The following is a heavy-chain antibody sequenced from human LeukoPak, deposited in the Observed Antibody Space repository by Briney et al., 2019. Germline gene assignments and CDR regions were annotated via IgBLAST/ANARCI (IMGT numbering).Heavy chain of an antibody. CDR3: ARIDDYGGY. V-gene: IGHV3-21*01. CDR2: ISSSSSYK. CDR1: GFTFSSYS. J-gene: IGHJ4*02. Sequence: GGSLRLSCAASGFTFSSYSMNWVRQAPGKGLEWVSSISSSSSYKYYADSVKGRFTISRDNAKNSLYLQMYSLRAEDTAMYYCARIDDYGGYWGQGTLVTVSS.